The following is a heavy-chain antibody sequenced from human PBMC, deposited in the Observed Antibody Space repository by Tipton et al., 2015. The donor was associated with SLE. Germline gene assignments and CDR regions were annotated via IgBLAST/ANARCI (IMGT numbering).Heavy chain of an antibody. D-gene: IGHD3-16*01. Sequence: TLSLTCTVSGGSLGRYCWSWLRQPPGKRLEWIAFMCHSGISNYNPSFESRVTMSVDTSKNQFSLSLSSVTAADTAVYYCARAFRERVGVMRDWYFDVWGRGTLVTVSS. CDR2: MCHSGIS. V-gene: IGHV4-59*08. J-gene: IGHJ2*01. CDR3: ARAFRERVGVMRDWYFDV. CDR1: GGSLGRYC.